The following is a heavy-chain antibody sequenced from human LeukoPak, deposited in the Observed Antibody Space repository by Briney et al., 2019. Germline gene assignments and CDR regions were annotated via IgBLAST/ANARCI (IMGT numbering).Heavy chain of an antibody. Sequence: GGSLRLSCAASGFTFSSYSMNWVRQAPGKGLEWVSSISSSDTYIYHADSVKGRFTISRDNAKQSLSLQMNSPRAEDTAVYYCATGSQIREPDYWGQGTLVTVSS. J-gene: IGHJ4*02. CDR3: ATGSQIREPDY. CDR2: ISSSDTYI. CDR1: GFTFSSYS. D-gene: IGHD3-10*01. V-gene: IGHV3-21*04.